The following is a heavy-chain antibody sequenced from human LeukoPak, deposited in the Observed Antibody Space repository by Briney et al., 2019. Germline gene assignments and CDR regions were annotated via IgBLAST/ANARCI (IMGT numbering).Heavy chain of an antibody. V-gene: IGHV4-38-2*02. CDR1: GYSISSGYY. CDR2: INHSGST. CDR3: ARDQAVAGTLYLDY. J-gene: IGHJ4*02. D-gene: IGHD6-19*01. Sequence: SETLSLTCTVSGYSISSGYYWGWIRQPPGKGLEWIGEINHSGSTNYNPSLKSRVTISVDTSKNQFSLKLSSVTAADTAVYYCARDQAVAGTLYLDYWGQGTLVTVSS.